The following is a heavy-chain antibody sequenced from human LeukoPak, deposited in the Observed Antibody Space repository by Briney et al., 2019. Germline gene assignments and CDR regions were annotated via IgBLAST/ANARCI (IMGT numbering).Heavy chain of an antibody. CDR1: GGSISSGSYY. Sequence: SQTLSLTCTVSGGSISSGSYYWSWIRQPAGKGLEWIGRIYTSGSTNYNPSLKSRVTISVDTSKNQLSLRLSSVTAADTAVYYCARGSDSGYDWHWYFDLWGRGTLVTVSS. CDR3: ARGSDSGYDWHWYFDL. V-gene: IGHV4-61*02. D-gene: IGHD5-12*01. CDR2: IYTSGST. J-gene: IGHJ2*01.